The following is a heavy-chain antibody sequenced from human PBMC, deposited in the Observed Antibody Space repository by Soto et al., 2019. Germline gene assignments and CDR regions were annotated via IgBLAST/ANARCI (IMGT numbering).Heavy chain of an antibody. Sequence: QVQLQESGPGLVKPSETLSLTCAVSGDSISSYYCMWIRQPPGQGLESIGYLYYGRSANYNPSLQSRVTLSVDTSTNQCSLTLSSMTAADTAVYYCALRSMAVVPEYWGQGTLVTVSS. CDR1: GDSISSYY. V-gene: IGHV4-59*01. CDR2: LYYGRSA. D-gene: IGHD3-22*01. J-gene: IGHJ4*02. CDR3: ALRSMAVVPEY.